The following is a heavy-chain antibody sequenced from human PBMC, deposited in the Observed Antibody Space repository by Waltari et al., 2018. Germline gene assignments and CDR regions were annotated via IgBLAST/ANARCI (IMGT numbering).Heavy chain of an antibody. D-gene: IGHD1-26*01. CDR3: ARTYSGDYEFWFDP. CDR2: IYYSGNT. J-gene: IGHJ5*02. V-gene: IGHV4-39*01. CDR1: GGSISSIHYT. Sequence: QLQLHESGPGLVKSSETLSLTCDVSGGSISSIHYTWGWLRQTPGKGLEWIASIYYSGNTYYNPSLKSRVTISVDTSKNQFSLRLSSVTAADTAVYYCARTYSGDYEFWFDPWGQGTLVTVSS.